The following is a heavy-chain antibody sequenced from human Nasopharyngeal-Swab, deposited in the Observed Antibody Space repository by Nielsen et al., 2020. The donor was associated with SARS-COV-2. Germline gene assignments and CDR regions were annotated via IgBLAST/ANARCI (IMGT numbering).Heavy chain of an antibody. D-gene: IGHD5-24*01. Sequence: GGSLRLSCAASGFTFSSYEMNWVRQAPGKGLEWVSYISSSGSTIYYADSVKGRFTISRDNAKNSLYLQMNSLRAEDTAVYYCARDSPRRGKNDYWGQGTLVTVSS. CDR3: ARDSPRRGKNDY. V-gene: IGHV3-48*03. CDR1: GFTFSSYE. CDR2: ISSSGSTI. J-gene: IGHJ4*02.